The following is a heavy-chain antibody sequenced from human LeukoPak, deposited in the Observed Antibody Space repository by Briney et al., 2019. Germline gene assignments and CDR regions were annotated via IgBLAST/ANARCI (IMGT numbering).Heavy chain of an antibody. Sequence: GGSLRLSCAASGFTFSSYSMNWVRQAPGKGLEWVSSIGSSSSYIYYADSVKGRFTISRDNAKNSLYLQMNSLRAEDTAVYYCARGELVIISPMGDYWGQGTLVTVSS. CDR1: GFTFSSYS. CDR2: IGSSSSYI. CDR3: ARGELVIISPMGDY. J-gene: IGHJ4*02. D-gene: IGHD3-9*01. V-gene: IGHV3-21*01.